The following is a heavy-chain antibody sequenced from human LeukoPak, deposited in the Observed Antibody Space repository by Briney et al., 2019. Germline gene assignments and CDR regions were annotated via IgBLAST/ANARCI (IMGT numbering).Heavy chain of an antibody. CDR1: GGSISSTSYY. V-gene: IGHV4-39*07. Sequence: SETLSLTCTVSGGSISSTSYYWGWLRQPPGKGLEWIGRIYYGGSPDYNPSLRSRVTISVDTSKSQFSLKLSSVTAADTAVYYCARSASSSGYYRYWGQGTLVTVSS. CDR3: ARSASSSGYYRY. D-gene: IGHD3-22*01. J-gene: IGHJ4*02. CDR2: IYYGGSP.